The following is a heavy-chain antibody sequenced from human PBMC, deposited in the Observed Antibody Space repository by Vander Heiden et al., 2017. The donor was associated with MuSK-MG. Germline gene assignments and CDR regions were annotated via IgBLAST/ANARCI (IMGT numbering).Heavy chain of an antibody. V-gene: IGHV1-2*06. CDR1: GYTLTPFY. CDR3: ARVEGSASARDD. D-gene: IGHD3-3*01. CDR2: INTNNGGT. J-gene: IGHJ4*02. Sequence: QMHLVQPGTEVRKPVASVKVPCTASGYTLTPFYIPWVRQAPGQGLEWMGRINTNNGGTVSAQKFQGRGTMTRDTSITTAYMELTRLTSDDTAVYYCARVEGSASARDDWGQGTLVTVSS.